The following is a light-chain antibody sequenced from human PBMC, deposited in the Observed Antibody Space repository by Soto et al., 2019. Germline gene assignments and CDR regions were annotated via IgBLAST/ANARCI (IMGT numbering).Light chain of an antibody. CDR1: SSDIGGYNY. Sequence: QSALTQPPSASGSPGQSVAISCTGTSSDIGGYNYVSWYQQHSGKAPKLIIYEVTRRPSGVPDRFSGSKSCSTASLTVSGLHAEAEADYYCASYAGNNVLFGGGTKLTVL. CDR2: EVT. J-gene: IGLJ2*01. CDR3: ASYAGNNVL. V-gene: IGLV2-8*01.